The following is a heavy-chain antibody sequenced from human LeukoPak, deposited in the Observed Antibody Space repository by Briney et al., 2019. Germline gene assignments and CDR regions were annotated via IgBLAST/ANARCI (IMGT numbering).Heavy chain of an antibody. J-gene: IGHJ4*02. V-gene: IGHV1-18*01. CDR2: INVYSGET. CDR3: ARDGTDTWYFDY. Sequence: ASVKVSCKTSGYIFRSYGIAWVRQAPGQGLEWMGWINVYSGETNYVQKFQGRVTMTTDTSTNTAYMELRSLRSDDTAVYYCARDGTDTWYFDYWGQGTLVTVTS. D-gene: IGHD2-8*02. CDR1: GYIFRSYG.